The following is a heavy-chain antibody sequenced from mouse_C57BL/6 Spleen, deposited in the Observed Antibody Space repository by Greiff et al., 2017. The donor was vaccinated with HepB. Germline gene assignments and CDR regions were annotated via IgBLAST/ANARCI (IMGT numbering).Heavy chain of an antibody. CDR1: GYTFTSYW. Sequence: QVQLQQPGAELVKPGASVKMSCKASGYTFTSYWITWVKQRPGQGLEWIGDIYPGSGSTNYNEKFKSKATLTVDTSSSTAYMQLSSLTSEDSAVYYCARRGVYYDYDEFAYWGQGTLVTVSA. V-gene: IGHV1-55*01. D-gene: IGHD2-4*01. CDR2: IYPGSGST. J-gene: IGHJ3*01. CDR3: ARRGVYYDYDEFAY.